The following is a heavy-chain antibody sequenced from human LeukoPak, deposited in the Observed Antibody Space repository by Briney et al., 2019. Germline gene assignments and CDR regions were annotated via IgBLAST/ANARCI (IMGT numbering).Heavy chain of an antibody. D-gene: IGHD2-15*01. V-gene: IGHV1-2*02. Sequence: ASVKVSCKASGYTFTGYYMHWVRQAPGQGHEWMGWINPNSGGTNYAQKFQGRVTMTRDTSISTAYMELSRLRSDDTAVYYCARAVTIVDLYFDYWGQGTLVTVSS. CDR3: ARAVTIVDLYFDY. CDR2: INPNSGGT. J-gene: IGHJ4*02. CDR1: GYTFTGYY.